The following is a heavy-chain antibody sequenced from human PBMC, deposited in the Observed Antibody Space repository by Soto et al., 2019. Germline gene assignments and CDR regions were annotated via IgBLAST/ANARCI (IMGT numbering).Heavy chain of an antibody. CDR1: GYTFTSHD. Sequence: QVQLVQSGAEVKKPGASVKVSCKASGYTFTSHDINWMRQTTGQGLEWMGWMNPNSGHTNSAQKFQGRVTMTRDTSINTAYRELTNLRSEDTAIYYCASDMSTTWGQGTLGTVSS. CDR2: MNPNSGHT. J-gene: IGHJ5*02. D-gene: IGHD2-2*01. V-gene: IGHV1-8*01. CDR3: ASDMSTT.